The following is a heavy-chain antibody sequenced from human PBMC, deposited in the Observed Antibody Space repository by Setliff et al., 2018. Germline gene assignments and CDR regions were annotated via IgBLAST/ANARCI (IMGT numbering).Heavy chain of an antibody. V-gene: IGHV4-61*02. Sequence: PSETLSLTCTVSGDSMSSAKYYWSWIRQSAGKGLECIGRIYTDGSTKYNPSLNSRVTLSIDTSKNQFSLRLSSVTAADTAVYFCARVTGFLYMDVWGKGTTVT. CDR2: IYTDGST. D-gene: IGHD3-3*01. J-gene: IGHJ6*03. CDR1: GDSMSSAKYY. CDR3: ARVTGFLYMDV.